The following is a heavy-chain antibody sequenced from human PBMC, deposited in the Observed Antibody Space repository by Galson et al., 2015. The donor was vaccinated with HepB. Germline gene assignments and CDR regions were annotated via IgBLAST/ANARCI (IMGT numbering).Heavy chain of an antibody. D-gene: IGHD6-19*01. CDR2: INPNSGGT. CDR1: GYTFTDYY. J-gene: IGHJ4*02. Sequence: SVKVSCKASGYTFTDYYIHWVRQAPGQGPEWMGWINPNSGGTTYAQKFQGRVTMTRDASISAAYMELSSLRSEDTAVYYCSVAGRPPPRLIDYWGQGTLVTVSS. CDR3: SVAGRPPPRLIDY. V-gene: IGHV1-2*02.